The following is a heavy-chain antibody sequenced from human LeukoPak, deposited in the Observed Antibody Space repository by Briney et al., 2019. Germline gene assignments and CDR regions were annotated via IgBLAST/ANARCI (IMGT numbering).Heavy chain of an antibody. D-gene: IGHD3-10*01. V-gene: IGHV3-23*01. J-gene: IGHJ4*02. Sequence: GGSLRLSCAASGFTFSSYGMSWVRQAPGKGLEWVSAISGSGGSTYYADSVKGRFTISRDNSKNTLYLQMNSLRAEDTAVYYRASYGSGSQSFDYWGQGTLVTVSS. CDR2: ISGSGGST. CDR3: ASYGSGSQSFDY. CDR1: GFTFSSYG.